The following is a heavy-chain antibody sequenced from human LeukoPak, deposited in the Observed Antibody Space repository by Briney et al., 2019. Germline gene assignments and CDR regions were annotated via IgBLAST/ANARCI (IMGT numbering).Heavy chain of an antibody. J-gene: IGHJ6*04. CDR1: GFTFSSYS. D-gene: IGHD2-2*01. CDR3: ASVVPAAGDDYYYGMDV. V-gene: IGHV3-21*01. CDR2: ISSSSSYI. Sequence: PGGSLRLSCAASGFTFSSYSMNWVRQAPGKGLEWVSSISSSSSYIYYADPVKGRFTISRDNAKNSLYLQMNSLRAEDTAVYYCASVVPAAGDDYYYGMDVWGKGTTVTVSS.